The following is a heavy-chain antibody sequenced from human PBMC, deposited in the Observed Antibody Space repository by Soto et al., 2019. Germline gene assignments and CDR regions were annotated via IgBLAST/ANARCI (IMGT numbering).Heavy chain of an antibody. Sequence: NPSETLSLTCTVSGGSVSSGSYYWSWIRQPPGKGLEWIGYIYYSGSTNYNPSLKSRVTISVDTSKNQFSLKLSSVTAADTAVYYCARDRGHLLWFGELREVDYGMDVWGQVTTVTVSS. CDR2: IYYSGST. CDR1: GGSVSSGSYY. D-gene: IGHD3-10*01. CDR3: ARDRGHLLWFGELREVDYGMDV. J-gene: IGHJ6*02. V-gene: IGHV4-61*01.